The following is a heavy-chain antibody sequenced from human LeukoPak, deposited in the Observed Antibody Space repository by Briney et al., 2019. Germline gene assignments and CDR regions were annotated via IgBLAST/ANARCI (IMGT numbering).Heavy chain of an antibody. Sequence: PGGSLRLSCAASGFTFSNAWMSWVRQAPGKGLEWDGRIKSKTDGGTTDYAAPVKGRFTISRDDSKNTLYLQMNSLKTEDTAVYYCTTDHVYSSSWWTRSDYWGQGTLVTVSS. D-gene: IGHD6-13*01. J-gene: IGHJ4*02. CDR3: TTDHVYSSSWWTRSDY. CDR1: GFTFSNAW. CDR2: IKSKTDGGTT. V-gene: IGHV3-15*01.